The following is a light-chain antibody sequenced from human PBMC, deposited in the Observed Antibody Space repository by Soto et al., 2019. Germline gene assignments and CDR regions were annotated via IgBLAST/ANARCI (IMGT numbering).Light chain of an antibody. CDR1: QSVSSY. J-gene: IGKJ1*01. CDR2: DAS. Sequence: EIVLTQYPDTLSLSPGERSTLSCSASQSVSSYLAWYQQKPGQAPRLLIYDASNRATGIPARFSGSGSGTDFTLTISSLEPEDFAVYYCQQRSNWWTFGQGTKVDIK. V-gene: IGKV3-11*01. CDR3: QQRSNWWT.